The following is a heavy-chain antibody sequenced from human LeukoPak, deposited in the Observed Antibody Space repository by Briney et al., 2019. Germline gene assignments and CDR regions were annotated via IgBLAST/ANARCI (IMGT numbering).Heavy chain of an antibody. V-gene: IGHV1-2*02. Sequence: ALVKVSCKASGYTLTDYYIHGVRQAPGQGLEWMGWINPKSGGANYALKFQDRVTLTWDTSTSTAYMELSRLRSGDTGIFYCARGLSNFVFGYFMDVWGKGTTVTVSS. D-gene: IGHD4-11*01. CDR2: INPKSGGA. CDR1: GYTLTDYY. CDR3: ARGLSNFVFGYFMDV. J-gene: IGHJ6*03.